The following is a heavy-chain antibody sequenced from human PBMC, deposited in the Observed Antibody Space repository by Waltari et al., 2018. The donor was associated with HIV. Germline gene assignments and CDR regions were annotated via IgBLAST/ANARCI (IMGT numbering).Heavy chain of an antibody. CDR2: IYYSGST. Sequence: QVQLQESGPGLVQPSETLSLTCTVSGGSITSHYWSWVRQPPGKGLEWIGYIYYSGSTNYNPSLESRVTISVDTSKNHFSLKLTSVTAADTAVYYCARFASEIFDSSGYSFDYWGQGALVTVPS. V-gene: IGHV4-59*08. J-gene: IGHJ4*02. CDR3: ARFASEIFDSSGYSFDY. CDR1: GGSITSHY. D-gene: IGHD3-22*01.